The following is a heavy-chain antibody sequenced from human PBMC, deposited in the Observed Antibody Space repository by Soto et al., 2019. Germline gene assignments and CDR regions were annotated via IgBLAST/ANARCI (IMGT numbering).Heavy chain of an antibody. CDR3: ARNGTYSSSLSQYSGMDV. J-gene: IGHJ6*02. V-gene: IGHV1-69*01. D-gene: IGHD1-26*01. CDR2: IVPMLGTP. CDR1: GGTFDNFI. Sequence: QVQLVQSGAEVKEPGSSVRVSCKASGGTFDNFIMNWVRQTPGQGLEWMGGIVPMLGTPTYAEKFKGRVTLSATGSTSTMYMEVTSLRSEDTAIYYCARNGTYSSSLSQYSGMDVWGQGTTVTVS.